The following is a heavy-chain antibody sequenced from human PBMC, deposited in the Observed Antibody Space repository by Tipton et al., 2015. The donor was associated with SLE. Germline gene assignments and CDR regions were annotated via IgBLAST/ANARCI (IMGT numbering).Heavy chain of an antibody. CDR1: GGSISSSSYY. CDR3: ARGRLPDY. CDR2: IYYSGST. Sequence: TLSLTCTVSGGSISSSSYYWGWIRQPPGKGLEWIGRIYYSGSTYYNLSIKSRVTISVDTSKNQFSLKLTSVTAADTAVYYCARGRLPDYWGQGTLVTVSS. V-gene: IGHV4-39*01. D-gene: IGHD4-11*01. J-gene: IGHJ4*02.